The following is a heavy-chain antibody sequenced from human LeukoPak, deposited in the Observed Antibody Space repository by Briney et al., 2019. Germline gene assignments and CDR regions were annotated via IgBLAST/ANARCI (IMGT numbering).Heavy chain of an antibody. D-gene: IGHD2-2*02. V-gene: IGHV4-31*03. CDR1: GGSISSGGYY. CDR2: IYYSGST. CDR3: ARIYCSSTSCYIDY. Sequence: SQTPSLTCTVSGGSISSGGYYWSWIRQHPGKGLEWIGYIYYSGSTYYNPSLKSRVTISVDTSKNQFSLKLSSVTAADTAVYYCARIYCSSTSCYIDYWGQGTLVTVSS. J-gene: IGHJ4*02.